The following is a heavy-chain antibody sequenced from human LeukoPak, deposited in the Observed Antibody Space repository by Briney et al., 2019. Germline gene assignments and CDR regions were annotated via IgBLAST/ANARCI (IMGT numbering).Heavy chain of an antibody. J-gene: IGHJ4*02. V-gene: IGHV1-69*13. CDR3: ARVRRYGDYITSLNY. CDR2: IIPIFGTA. D-gene: IGHD4-17*01. Sequence: GASVKVSCKASGGTFSSYAISWVRQAPGQGLEWMGGIIPIFGTANYAQKLQGRVTITADESTSTACMELSSLRSEDTAVYYCARVRRYGDYITSLNYWGQGTLVTVSS. CDR1: GGTFSSYA.